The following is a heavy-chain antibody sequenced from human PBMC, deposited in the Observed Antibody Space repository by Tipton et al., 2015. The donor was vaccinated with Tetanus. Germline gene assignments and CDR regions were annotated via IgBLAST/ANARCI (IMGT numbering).Heavy chain of an antibody. D-gene: IGHD2-21*02. CDR2: ISGISTYI. CDR1: GFPFSAYN. CDR3: ARKGTAIPIDY. Sequence: QLVQSGGGLVKPGGSLRLSCAASGFPFSAYNTNWVRQAPGKGLEWVSSISGISTYINYADSVKGRFTISRDNAENSLYLEMTNLTAEDTAIYYCARKGTAIPIDYWGQGTLVTVSS. V-gene: IGHV3-21*01. J-gene: IGHJ4*02.